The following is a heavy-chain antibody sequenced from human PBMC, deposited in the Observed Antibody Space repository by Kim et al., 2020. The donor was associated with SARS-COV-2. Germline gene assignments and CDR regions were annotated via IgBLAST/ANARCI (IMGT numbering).Heavy chain of an antibody. CDR1: GGSISSSSYY. CDR3: ARQRYCSGGSCYHGY. CDR2: IYYSGST. Sequence: SETLSLTCTVSGGSISSSSYYWGWIRRPPGKGLEWIGSIYYSGSTYYNPSLKSRVTISVDTSKNQFSLKLSSVTAADTAVYYCARQRYCSGGSCYHGYWGQGTLVTVSS. D-gene: IGHD2-15*01. V-gene: IGHV4-39*01. J-gene: IGHJ4*02.